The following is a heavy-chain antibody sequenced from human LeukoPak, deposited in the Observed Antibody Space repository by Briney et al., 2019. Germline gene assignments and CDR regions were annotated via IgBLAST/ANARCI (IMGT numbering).Heavy chain of an antibody. D-gene: IGHD3-16*01. CDR3: ARVNRWGADY. J-gene: IGHJ4*02. CDR2: ISSSSSTI. CDR1: GFTFSSYS. Sequence: GGSLRLSCAASGFTFSSYSMNWVRQAPGKGPEWVSYISSSSSTIYYADSVKGRFTISRDNAKNSLYLQMNSLRAEDTAVYYCARVNRWGADYWGQGTLVTVSS. V-gene: IGHV3-48*04.